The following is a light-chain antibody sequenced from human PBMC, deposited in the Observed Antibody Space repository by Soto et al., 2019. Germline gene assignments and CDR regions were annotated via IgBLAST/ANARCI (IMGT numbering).Light chain of an antibody. CDR1: QNIRTW. Sequence: AIRMTQSPSSFSASTGDRVTITCRASQNIRTWLAWHQQKPGKAPRLLIYDASTLDSGVPSRFSGRGSGTEFTLTISSLQPDDFATYYCQQYHTYTNTFGQGTKV. J-gene: IGKJ2*01. V-gene: IGKV1-8*01. CDR3: QQYHTYTNT. CDR2: DAS.